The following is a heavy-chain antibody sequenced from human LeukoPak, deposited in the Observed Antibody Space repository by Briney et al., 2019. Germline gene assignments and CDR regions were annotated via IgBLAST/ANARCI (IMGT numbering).Heavy chain of an antibody. D-gene: IGHD3-3*01. Sequence: ASVKVSCKASGYTFTSYGISWVRQAPGQGLEWMGWISAYNGNTNYAQKLQGRVTMTTDTSTSTAYMELRSLRSDDTAVYYCARLPNLFWSGYYYYYYMDVWGKGTTVTVSS. V-gene: IGHV1-18*01. J-gene: IGHJ6*03. CDR3: ARLPNLFWSGYYYYYYMDV. CDR2: ISAYNGNT. CDR1: GYTFTSYG.